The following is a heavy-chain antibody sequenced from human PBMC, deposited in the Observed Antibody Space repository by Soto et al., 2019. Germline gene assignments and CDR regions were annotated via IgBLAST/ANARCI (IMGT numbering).Heavy chain of an antibody. Sequence: GASVKVSCKASGYTFTSYGISWVRQAPGQGLEWMGWISAYNGNTNYAQKLQGRVTMTTDTSTSTAYMELRSLRSDDTAVYYCARMGWVVPAAIGENWFDPWGQGTLVTVSS. CDR3: ARMGWVVPAAIGENWFDP. J-gene: IGHJ5*02. D-gene: IGHD2-2*01. CDR2: ISAYNGNT. CDR1: GYTFTSYG. V-gene: IGHV1-18*01.